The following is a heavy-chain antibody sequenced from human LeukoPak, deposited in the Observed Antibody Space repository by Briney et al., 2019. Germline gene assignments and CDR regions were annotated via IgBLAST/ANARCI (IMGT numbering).Heavy chain of an antibody. V-gene: IGHV4-39*02. J-gene: IGHJ4*02. CDR3: AREEVYYGDFKIAYYFDY. D-gene: IGHD4-17*01. Sequence: NPSETLSLTCTVSGGSINSSSYYWGWIRQPPGKGLEWIGSIYYSGTTHYNPSLRSRVTISVDTSKNQFSLKLSSVTAADTAVYYCAREEVYYGDFKIAYYFDYWGQGTLVTVSS. CDR1: GGSINSSSYY. CDR2: IYYSGTT.